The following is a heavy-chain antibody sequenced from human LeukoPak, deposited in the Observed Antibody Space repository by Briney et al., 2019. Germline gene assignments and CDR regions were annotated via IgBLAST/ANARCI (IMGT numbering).Heavy chain of an antibody. CDR3: AGVYYYGSGSYGPFDY. V-gene: IGHV1-18*01. Sequence: ASVKVSCKASGYTFTSYGISRVRQAPGQGLEWMGWISAYNGNTNYAQKLQGRVTMTTDTSTSTAYMELRSLRSDDTAVYYCAGVYYYGSGSYGPFDYWGQGTLVTVSS. CDR1: GYTFTSYG. J-gene: IGHJ4*02. D-gene: IGHD3-10*01. CDR2: ISAYNGNT.